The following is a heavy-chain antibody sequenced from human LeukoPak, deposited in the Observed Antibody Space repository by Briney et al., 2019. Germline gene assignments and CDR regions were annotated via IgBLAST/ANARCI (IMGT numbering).Heavy chain of an antibody. D-gene: IGHD3-3*01. Sequence: SETLSLTCTVSGGSISSGGYYWSWIRQHPGKGLEWIGYIYYSGSTYYNPSLKSRVTISVDTSKNQFSLKLSSVTAADTAVYYCARDRVAFGGDPRNNWFDPWGQGTLVTVSS. CDR2: IYYSGST. CDR3: ARDRVAFGGDPRNNWFDP. CDR1: GGSISSGGYY. J-gene: IGHJ5*02. V-gene: IGHV4-31*03.